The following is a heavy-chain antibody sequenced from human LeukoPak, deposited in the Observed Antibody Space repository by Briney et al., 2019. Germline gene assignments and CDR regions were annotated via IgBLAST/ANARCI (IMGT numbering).Heavy chain of an antibody. D-gene: IGHD3-16*02. CDR3: AKNQYAWGSYRYRSAFDI. J-gene: IGHJ3*02. CDR2: INPSGGST. V-gene: IGHV1-46*01. CDR1: GYTFTSYS. Sequence: GASVKVSCKASGYTFTSYSMHWVRQAPGQGLEWMGIINPSGGSTSFAQKFQGRVTMTRDMSTSTVYMELSSLRSEDTAVYYCAKNQYAWGSYRYRSAFDIWGQGTMVTVSS.